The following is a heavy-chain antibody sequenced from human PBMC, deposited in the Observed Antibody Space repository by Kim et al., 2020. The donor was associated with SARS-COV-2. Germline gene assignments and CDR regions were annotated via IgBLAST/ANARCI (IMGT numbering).Heavy chain of an antibody. CDR1: GFTFSSYG. V-gene: IGHV3-33*01. CDR3: ARGGYYYDSSGYGAAFDI. Sequence: GGSLRLSCAASGFTFSSYGMHWVRQAPGKGLEWVAVIWYDGSNKYYADSVKGRFTISRDNSKNTLYLQMNSLRAEDTAVYYCARGGYYYDSSGYGAAFDIWGQGTMVTVSS. J-gene: IGHJ3*02. CDR2: IWYDGSNK. D-gene: IGHD3-22*01.